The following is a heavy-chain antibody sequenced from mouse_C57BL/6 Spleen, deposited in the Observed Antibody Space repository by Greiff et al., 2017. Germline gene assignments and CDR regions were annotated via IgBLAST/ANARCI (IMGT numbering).Heavy chain of an antibody. D-gene: IGHD3-2*02. CDR3: AKGRDSSGPFDY. V-gene: IGHV2-5*01. CDR1: GFSLTSYG. Sequence: VQLQQSGPGLVQPSQSLSITCTVSGFSLTSYGVHWVRPSPGKGLEWLGVIWRSGSTDYNAAFMSRLSITKDNSKSQVFFKMNSLQADDTAIYFCAKGRDSSGPFDYWGQGTTLTVSS. CDR2: IWRSGST. J-gene: IGHJ2*01.